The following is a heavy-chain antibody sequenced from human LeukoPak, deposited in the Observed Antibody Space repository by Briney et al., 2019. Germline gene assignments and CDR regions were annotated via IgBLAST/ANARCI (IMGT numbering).Heavy chain of an antibody. CDR1: GGSFSGYC. CDR2: INHSGST. CDR3: ARGTQWFGELSTFDY. J-gene: IGHJ4*02. V-gene: IGHV4-34*01. D-gene: IGHD3-10*01. Sequence: SETLSLTCAVYGGSFSGYCWSWIRQPPGKGLEWSGEINHSGSTNYNPSLKSRVTISVDTSKNQFSLKLSSVTAADTAVYYCARGTQWFGELSTFDYWGQGTLVTVSS.